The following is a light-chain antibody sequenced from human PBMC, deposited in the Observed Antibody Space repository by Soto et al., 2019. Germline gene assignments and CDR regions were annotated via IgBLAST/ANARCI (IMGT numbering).Light chain of an antibody. CDR3: HQYDTPPWT. V-gene: IGKV3-20*01. CDR2: RAS. Sequence: EIVLTQSPGTLSLSPGERATLSCRASQTVGGNYLAWYQQKPGQAPRLLIYRASSRATGIPDRFSGSGSGTGFTLTISRPEPEDFAVYYCHQYDTPPWTVGQGTKVEI. J-gene: IGKJ1*01. CDR1: QTVGGNY.